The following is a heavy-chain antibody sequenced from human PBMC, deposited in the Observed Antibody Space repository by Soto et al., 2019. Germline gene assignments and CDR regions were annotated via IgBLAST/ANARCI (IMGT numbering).Heavy chain of an antibody. V-gene: IGHV1-69*01. J-gene: IGHJ4*02. CDR1: GGTFSSYA. D-gene: IGHD7-27*01. CDR2: IIPIFGTA. Sequence: KVSCKASGGTFSSYAISWVRQAPGQGLEWMGGIIPIFGTANYAQKFQGRVTITADESTSTAYMELSSLRSEDTAVYYCERRGELTGDEYFDYWGQGTLVTVSS. CDR3: ERRGELTGDEYFDY.